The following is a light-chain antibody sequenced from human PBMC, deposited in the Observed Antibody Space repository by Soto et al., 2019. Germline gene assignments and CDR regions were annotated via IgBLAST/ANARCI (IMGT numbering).Light chain of an antibody. CDR3: QQLNNYPLT. CDR1: QAISNY. V-gene: IGKV1-9*01. Sequence: IQLTQSPSSLSASVGDSVTITCRASQAISNYLAWFQQRPGKAPDLLIYAASTLQSGVPSRFSGSGAGTDFTLTISSLQPEDFGTYYCQQLNNYPLTCGGGTKVEIK. CDR2: AAS. J-gene: IGKJ4*01.